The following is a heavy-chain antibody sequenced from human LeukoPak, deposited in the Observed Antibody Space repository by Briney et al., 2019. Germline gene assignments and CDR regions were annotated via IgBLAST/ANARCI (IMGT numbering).Heavy chain of an antibody. Sequence: SSVKVSCKASGGTFSSYAISWVRQAPGQGLEGMGGIIPIFGTANYAQKFQGRVTITTDESTSTAYMELSSLRSEDTAVYYCARSTSPDYYYYYMDVWGKGTTVTVSS. J-gene: IGHJ6*03. V-gene: IGHV1-69*05. CDR1: GGTFSSYA. CDR3: ARSTSPDYYYYYMDV. CDR2: IIPIFGTA. D-gene: IGHD2-2*01.